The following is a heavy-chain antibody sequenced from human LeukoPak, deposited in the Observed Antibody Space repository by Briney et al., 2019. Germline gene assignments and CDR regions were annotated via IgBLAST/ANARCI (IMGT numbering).Heavy chain of an antibody. CDR3: VEDSDSSGFSHRGYYFDY. Sequence: GGSLRLSCAASGFNFDDFAMHWVRQAPGKGLEWVSGISWNSGSIAYADSVKGRFTMSRDNAKSSLYLQMNSLRAEDTAFYYCVEDSDSSGFSHRGYYFDYWGQGTLVTVSS. D-gene: IGHD3-22*01. CDR2: ISWNSGSI. J-gene: IGHJ4*02. CDR1: GFNFDDFA. V-gene: IGHV3-9*01.